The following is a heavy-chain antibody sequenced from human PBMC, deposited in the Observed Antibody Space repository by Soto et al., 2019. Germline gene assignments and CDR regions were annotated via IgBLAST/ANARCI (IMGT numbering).Heavy chain of an antibody. Sequence: PGESLKISCEASGFTISECSMNWVRQTPGKGLEWLAYITIRTGNIHYADSVKGRFTISRDNSKNTLYLQMNSLRGEDTAVYYCARDSGGSDQEYNWFDPWGQGTLVTVSS. D-gene: IGHD1-26*01. CDR2: ITIRTGNI. CDR1: GFTISECS. CDR3: ARDSGGSDQEYNWFDP. J-gene: IGHJ5*02. V-gene: IGHV3-21*05.